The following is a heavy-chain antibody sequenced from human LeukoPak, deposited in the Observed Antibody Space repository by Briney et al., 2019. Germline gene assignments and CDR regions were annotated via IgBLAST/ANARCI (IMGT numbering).Heavy chain of an antibody. CDR2: IWYDGSNK. CDR1: GFTFSSYG. CDR3: ARDPGYCSGGSCYRLNYFDY. Sequence: GGSLRLSCAASGFTFSSYGMHWVRQAPGKGLEWVAVIWYDGSNKYYADSVKGRFTISRDNSKNTLYLQMNSLRAEDTAVYYCARDPGYCSGGSCYRLNYFDYWGQGTLVTVSS. V-gene: IGHV3-33*01. D-gene: IGHD2-15*01. J-gene: IGHJ4*02.